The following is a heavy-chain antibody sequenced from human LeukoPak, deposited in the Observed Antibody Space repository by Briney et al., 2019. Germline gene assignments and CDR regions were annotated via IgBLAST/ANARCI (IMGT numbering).Heavy chain of an antibody. CDR2: ISSSGSTI. CDR1: GFTFSDYY. V-gene: IGHV3-11*01. CDR3: AKDLVVVPDSLDY. J-gene: IGHJ4*02. Sequence: GGSLRLSCAASGFTFSDYYMSWIRQAPGKGLEWVSYISSSGSTIYYADSVKGRFTISRDNTKNSLYLQMNSLRAEDTAVYYCAKDLVVVPDSLDYWGQGTLVTVSS. D-gene: IGHD2-2*01.